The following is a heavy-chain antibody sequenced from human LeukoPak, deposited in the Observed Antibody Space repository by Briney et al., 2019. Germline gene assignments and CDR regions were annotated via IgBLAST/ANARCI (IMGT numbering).Heavy chain of an antibody. CDR1: GFTFRTYW. Sequence: GGSLGLSCTASGFTFRTYWMNWVRQAPGKGLEWVAKINQDGDEKYYVGSVQGRFTISRDNANASVFLKLSSLRAEDTGVYYCARAEVEGSWSTFHYFYGMDVWGQGTTVTVSS. V-gene: IGHV3-7*01. J-gene: IGHJ6*02. CDR3: ARAEVEGSWSTFHYFYGMDV. CDR2: INQDGDEK. D-gene: IGHD6-13*01.